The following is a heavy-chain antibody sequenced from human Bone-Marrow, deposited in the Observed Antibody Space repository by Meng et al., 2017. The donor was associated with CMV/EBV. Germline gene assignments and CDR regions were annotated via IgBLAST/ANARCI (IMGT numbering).Heavy chain of an antibody. V-gene: IGHV4-59*01. CDR3: ARDRGGV. CDR2: IYYSGST. Sequence: GSLRLSCTVSGGSISSYYWSWIRQPPGKGLEWIGYIYYSGSTNYNPSLKSRVTISVDTSKNQFSLKLSSVTAADTAVYFCARDRGGVWGQGPTVTGSS. D-gene: IGHD3-16*01. CDR1: GGSISSYY. J-gene: IGHJ6*02.